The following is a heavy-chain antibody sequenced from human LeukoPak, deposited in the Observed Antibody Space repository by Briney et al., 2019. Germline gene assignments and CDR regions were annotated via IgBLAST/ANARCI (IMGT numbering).Heavy chain of an antibody. J-gene: IGHJ4*02. CDR3: ARGPGTTSDY. D-gene: IGHD1-1*01. Sequence: ASVNVSCKPSRYTFTSYVISWVRQSPGQGLEWMGWISAYNGNTNYAHKLQGRVTMTTNTSTSTAYTELRRLRSDDTAVYDCARGPGTTSDYWGQGTLVTVSS. V-gene: IGHV1-18*01. CDR2: ISAYNGNT. CDR1: RYTFTSYV.